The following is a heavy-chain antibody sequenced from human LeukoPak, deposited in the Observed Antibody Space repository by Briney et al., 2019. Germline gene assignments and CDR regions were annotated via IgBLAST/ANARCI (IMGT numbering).Heavy chain of an antibody. CDR2: IFYSGST. CDR3: AREPADTAMVYYYYYYMDV. V-gene: IGHV4-39*02. D-gene: IGHD5-18*01. J-gene: IGHJ6*03. Sequence: SETLSLTCTVSGGSISSSGYYWGWIRQPPGKGLEWIGSIFYSGSTYYNPSLKSRVTISVDTSKNQFSLKLSSVTAADTAVYYCAREPADTAMVYYYYYYMDVWGKGTTVTVSS. CDR1: GGSISSSGYY.